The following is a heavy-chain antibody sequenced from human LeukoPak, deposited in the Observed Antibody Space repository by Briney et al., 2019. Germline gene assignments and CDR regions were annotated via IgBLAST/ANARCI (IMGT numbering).Heavy chain of an antibody. CDR2: INPNSGGT. V-gene: IGHV1-2*02. Sequence: ASVTVSCKASGYTFTGYYMHWVRQAPGQGLEWMGWINPNSGGTNYVQKFQGRVTMTRDTSISTAYMELSRLRSDDTAVYYCARDRGHGYYYYMDGWGKGTTVTVSS. CDR3: ARDRGHGYYYYMDG. D-gene: IGHD2-8*01. J-gene: IGHJ6*03. CDR1: GYTFTGYY.